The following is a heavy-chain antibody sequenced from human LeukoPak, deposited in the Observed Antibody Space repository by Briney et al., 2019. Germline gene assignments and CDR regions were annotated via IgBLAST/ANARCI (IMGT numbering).Heavy chain of an antibody. D-gene: IGHD4-23*01. Sequence: GGSLRLSCAASGFTFSSYAMSWVRQAPGKGLEWVSAISGSGGSTYYADSVEGRFTISRDNAKNSLYLQMNSLRDEDTAVYYCAKGGTTVVDYWGQGTLVTVSS. CDR1: GFTFSSYA. CDR3: AKGGTTVVDY. CDR2: ISGSGGST. J-gene: IGHJ4*02. V-gene: IGHV3-23*01.